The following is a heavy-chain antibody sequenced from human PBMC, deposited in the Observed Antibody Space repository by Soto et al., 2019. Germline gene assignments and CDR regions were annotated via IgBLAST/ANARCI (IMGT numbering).Heavy chain of an antibody. J-gene: IGHJ4*02. D-gene: IGHD6-19*01. CDR3: ARDWGSSGWPN. CDR1: GHSLSSGGYY. CDR2: IYFTGST. Sequence: SETLSLTCIVSGHSLSSGGYYWSWIRQHPGKGLEWVGYIYFTGSTLYNPSLKSRLAMSLDTSKNQFSLKLGSVTAADTAIYYCARDWGSSGWPNWGPGTLVTVSS. V-gene: IGHV4-31*03.